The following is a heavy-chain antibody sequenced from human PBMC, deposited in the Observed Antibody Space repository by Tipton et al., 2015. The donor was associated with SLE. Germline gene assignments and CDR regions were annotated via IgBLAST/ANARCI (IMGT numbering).Heavy chain of an antibody. D-gene: IGHD2-8*02. Sequence: SLRLSCAASGFTFSSYEMNWVRQAPGKGLEWVSYISSSGSTIYYADPVKGRFTISRDNAKNSLYLQMNSLRAEDTAVYYCAREGVVYALDYWGQGTLVTVSS. CDR2: ISSSGSTI. CDR3: AREGVVYALDY. J-gene: IGHJ4*02. V-gene: IGHV3-48*03. CDR1: GFTFSSYE.